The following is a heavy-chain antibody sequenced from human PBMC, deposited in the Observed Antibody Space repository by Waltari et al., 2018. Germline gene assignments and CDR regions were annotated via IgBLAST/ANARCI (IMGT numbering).Heavy chain of an antibody. CDR2: IYHSVTT. J-gene: IGHJ6*02. CDR3: ARDQRFLESLYPYYYALDA. Sequence: QVQLQESGPGLVKPSETLSLTCAVSNFYISDGYYWGWIRQSPGKGLEWIGSIYHSVTTHYNPSLESRVTISVDRSRNQFSLKVTSVSAADTAVYFCARDQRFLESLYPYYYALDAWGRGITVTVSS. V-gene: IGHV4-38-2*02. CDR1: NFYISDGYY. D-gene: IGHD3-3*01.